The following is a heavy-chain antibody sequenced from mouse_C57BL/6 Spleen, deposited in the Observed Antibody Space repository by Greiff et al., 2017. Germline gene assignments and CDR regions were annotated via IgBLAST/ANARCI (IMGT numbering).Heavy chain of an antibody. D-gene: IGHD2-2*01. Sequence: EVQGVESGGGLVQSGRSLRLSCATSGFTFSDFYMEWVRQAPGKGLEWIAASRNKANDYTTEYSESVTGRFTVSRDTSESILYLQMNALRAEDTAIYYCARDAGGYDGWFAYWGQGTLVTVSA. CDR3: ARDAGGYDGWFAY. CDR2: SRNKANDYTT. J-gene: IGHJ3*01. V-gene: IGHV7-1*01. CDR1: GFTFSDFY.